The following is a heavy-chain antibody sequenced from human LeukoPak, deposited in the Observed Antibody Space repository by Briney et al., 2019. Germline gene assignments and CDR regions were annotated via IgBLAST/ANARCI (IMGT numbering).Heavy chain of an antibody. CDR3: VREARGYHYTYFDY. J-gene: IGHJ4*02. D-gene: IGHD5-18*01. CDR1: GFTLGSHD. Sequence: GGSLRLSCTASGFTLGSHDMHWVRQASGEGLEWVAAIASGFQTFYAGSVKGRFTVSREDAKNSLYLQMDSLRAGDTAVYYCVREARGYHYTYFDYWGQGTLVTVSS. CDR2: IASGFQT. V-gene: IGHV3-13*01.